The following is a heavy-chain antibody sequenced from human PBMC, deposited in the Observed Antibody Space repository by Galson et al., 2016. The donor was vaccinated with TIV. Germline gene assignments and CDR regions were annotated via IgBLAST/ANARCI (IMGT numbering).Heavy chain of an antibody. CDR3: ARDSSGWSFDY. Sequence: SLRLSCAASGLTSRSYWLSWVRQAPGKGLEWVANIKEDGTEKYYVDSVKGRFTISRDNNAKNSLYLQMNSLRDEDTAVYYCARDSSGWSFDYWGQGTLVTVAS. CDR2: IKEDGTEK. V-gene: IGHV3-7*01. D-gene: IGHD6-19*01. J-gene: IGHJ4*02. CDR1: GLTSRSYW.